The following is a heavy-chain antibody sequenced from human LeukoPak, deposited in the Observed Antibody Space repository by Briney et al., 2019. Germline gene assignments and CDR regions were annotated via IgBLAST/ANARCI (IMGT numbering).Heavy chain of an antibody. Sequence: GGSLRLSCAASGFTVITNDMTWVRQAPGKGLEWVSVLYSDGNTKYADSVQGRFTISRDNSKDTLYLEMNSLSPDDTAVYYCARGVEPLAANTLAYWGQGTPVTVSS. V-gene: IGHV3-53*01. D-gene: IGHD1-14*01. CDR3: ARGVEPLAANTLAY. J-gene: IGHJ4*02. CDR2: LYSDGNT. CDR1: GFTVITND.